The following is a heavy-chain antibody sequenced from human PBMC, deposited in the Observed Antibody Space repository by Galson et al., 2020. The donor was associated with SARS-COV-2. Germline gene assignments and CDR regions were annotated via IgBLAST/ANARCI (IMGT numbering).Heavy chain of an antibody. CDR3: AKDKGIAVAVYGKYYYYGMDV. Sequence: GGSLRLSCAASGFTFDDYAMHWVRQAPGKGLEWVSGISWNSGSIGYADSVKGRFTISRDNAKNSLYLQMNSLRAEDTALYYCAKDKGIAVAVYGKYYYYGMDVWGQGTTVTVSS. D-gene: IGHD6-19*01. CDR1: GFTFDDYA. J-gene: IGHJ6*02. CDR2: ISWNSGSI. V-gene: IGHV3-9*01.